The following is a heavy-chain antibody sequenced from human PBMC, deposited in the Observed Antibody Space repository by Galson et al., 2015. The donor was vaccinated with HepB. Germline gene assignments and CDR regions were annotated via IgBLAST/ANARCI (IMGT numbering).Heavy chain of an antibody. CDR1: GFTFSNAW. J-gene: IGHJ6*02. CDR2: IKSKTDGGTT. V-gene: IGHV3-15*01. Sequence: SLRLSCAASGFTFSNAWMGWVRQAPGKGLEWVGRIKSKTDGGTTDYAAPVKGRFTISRDDSKNTLYLQMNSLKTEDTAVYYCTTAPELLRTSYGMDVWGQGTTVTVSS. CDR3: TTAPELLRTSYGMDV. D-gene: IGHD1-26*01.